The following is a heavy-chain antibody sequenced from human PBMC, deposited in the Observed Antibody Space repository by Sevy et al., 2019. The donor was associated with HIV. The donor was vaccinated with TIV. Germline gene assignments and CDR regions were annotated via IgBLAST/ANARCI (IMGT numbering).Heavy chain of an antibody. CDR1: GFNFSPYG. CDR2: IGYDGNKI. Sequence: GGSLRLSCAASGFNFSPYGMHWVRPAPGKGLEWVSFIGYDGNKIFYADSVRGRFTVSRDNSKNTRYLQMNSLSTEDTAVYYCVKDPHYDFFDYWGQGILVTVSS. V-gene: IGHV3-30*02. J-gene: IGHJ4*02. D-gene: IGHD3-10*01. CDR3: VKDPHYDFFDY.